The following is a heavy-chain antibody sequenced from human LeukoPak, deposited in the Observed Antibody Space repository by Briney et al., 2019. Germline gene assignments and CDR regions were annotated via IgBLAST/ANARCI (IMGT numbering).Heavy chain of an antibody. CDR3: AISSQYFDWLSDAQFDY. D-gene: IGHD3-9*01. CDR2: IIPIFGTA. Sequence: SVKVSCKASGGTFSSYAISWVRQAPGQGLEWMGGIIPIFGTANYAQKFQGRVTITADESTSTAYMELSSLRSEDTAVYYCAISSQYFDWLSDAQFDYWGQGTLVTVSS. V-gene: IGHV1-69*13. CDR1: GGTFSSYA. J-gene: IGHJ4*02.